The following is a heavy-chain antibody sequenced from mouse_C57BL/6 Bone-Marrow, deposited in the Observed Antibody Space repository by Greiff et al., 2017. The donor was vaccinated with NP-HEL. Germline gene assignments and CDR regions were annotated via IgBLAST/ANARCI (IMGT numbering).Heavy chain of an antibody. CDR1: GFTFSDYY. CDR3: ARHHGRGDY. Sequence: EVKLIESGGGLVQPGGSLKLSCAASGFTFSDYYMYWVRQTPEKRLEWVAYISNGGGSTYYPDTVKGRFTISRDNAKNTLYLQMSRLKSEDTDMYYCARHHGRGDYWGQGTSVTVSS. J-gene: IGHJ4*01. CDR2: ISNGGGST. V-gene: IGHV5-12*01.